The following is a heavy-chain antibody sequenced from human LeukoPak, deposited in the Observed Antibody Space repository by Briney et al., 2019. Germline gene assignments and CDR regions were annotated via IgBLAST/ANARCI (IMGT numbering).Heavy chain of an antibody. CDR2: ISSSSSYI. J-gene: IGHJ5*02. Sequence: GGSLRLSCAASGFTFSSYSMNWVRQAPGKGLEWVSSISSSSSYIYYADSVKGRFTISRDNAKNSLYLQMNSLRVEDTAVYYCAISGRIAAAGRGHNWFDPWGQGTLVTVSS. CDR1: GFTFSSYS. V-gene: IGHV3-21*01. CDR3: AISGRIAAAGRGHNWFDP. D-gene: IGHD6-13*01.